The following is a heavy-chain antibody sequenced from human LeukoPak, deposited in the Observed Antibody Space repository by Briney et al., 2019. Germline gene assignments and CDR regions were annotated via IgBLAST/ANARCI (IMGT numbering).Heavy chain of an antibody. V-gene: IGHV1-2*02. D-gene: IGHD1-7*01. CDR3: ARDLDWNYPRYMDV. Sequence: ASVKVSCKASGYTFTGYYMHWVRQAPGQGLEWMGWINPNSGGTNYAQKFQGRVTMTRDTSISTAYMELSRLRSDDTAVYYCARDLDWNYPRYMDVWGKGTTVTVSS. CDR1: GYTFTGYY. CDR2: INPNSGGT. J-gene: IGHJ6*03.